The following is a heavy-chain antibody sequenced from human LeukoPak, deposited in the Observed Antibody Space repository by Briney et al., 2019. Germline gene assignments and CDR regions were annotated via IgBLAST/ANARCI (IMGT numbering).Heavy chain of an antibody. Sequence: SETLSLTCAVYGGSFSGYHWSWIRQPPGNGLEWIGEINHSGSTNYNPSLKSRVTISVDTSKNQFSLKLSSVTAADTAVYYCARPQVTVYSSWFDYWGQGTLVTVSS. D-gene: IGHD6-13*01. CDR3: ARPQVTVYSSWFDY. CDR1: GGSFSGYH. CDR2: INHSGST. J-gene: IGHJ4*02. V-gene: IGHV4-34*01.